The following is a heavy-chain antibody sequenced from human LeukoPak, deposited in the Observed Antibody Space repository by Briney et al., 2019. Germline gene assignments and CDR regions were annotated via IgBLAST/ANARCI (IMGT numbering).Heavy chain of an antibody. CDR3: AKDQTVTGGYHFDY. Sequence: PGGSLRLSCAASGFTFSSYAMSWVRQAPGKGLEWVSAISGSGGSTYYADSVKGRFTISRDNSKNTLYLLMNSLRAEDTAVYYCAKDQTVTGGYHFDYWGQGTLVTVSS. V-gene: IGHV3-23*01. CDR2: ISGSGGST. J-gene: IGHJ4*02. CDR1: GFTFSSYA. D-gene: IGHD4-17*01.